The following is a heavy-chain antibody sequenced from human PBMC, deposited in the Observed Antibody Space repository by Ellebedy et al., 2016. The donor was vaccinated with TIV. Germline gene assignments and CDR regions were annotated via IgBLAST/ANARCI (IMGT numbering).Heavy chain of an antibody. CDR2: IYSSGST. V-gene: IGHV4-4*07. CDR3: ARVGEGGSGWLLDY. D-gene: IGHD6-19*01. Sequence: SETLSLXCTVSGGSISDYYWSWIRQPAGKGLEWIGRIYSSGSTNYKASLKSRVTMSVDTSKNQFSLQLSSVTAADTAVYYCARVGEGGSGWLLDYWGQGTLVTVSS. J-gene: IGHJ4*02. CDR1: GGSISDYY.